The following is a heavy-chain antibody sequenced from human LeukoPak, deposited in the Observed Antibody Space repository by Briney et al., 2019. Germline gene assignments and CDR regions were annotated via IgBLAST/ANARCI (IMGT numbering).Heavy chain of an antibody. CDR2: IIPIFGTA. J-gene: IGHJ6*02. V-gene: IGHV1-69*13. Sequence: GASVKVSCKVSGYTLTELSMHWVRQAPGQGREWMGGIIPIFGTANYAQKFQGRVTITADESTSTAYMELSSLRSEDTAVYYCARATSDSYYYGMDVWGQGTTVTVSS. D-gene: IGHD3-22*01. CDR1: GYTLTELS. CDR3: ARATSDSYYYGMDV.